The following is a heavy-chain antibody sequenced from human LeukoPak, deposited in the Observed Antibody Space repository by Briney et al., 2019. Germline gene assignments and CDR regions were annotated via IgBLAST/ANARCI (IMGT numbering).Heavy chain of an antibody. D-gene: IGHD1-26*01. V-gene: IGHV4-59*01. CDR2: IYYSGST. J-gene: IGHJ4*02. CDR1: GGSFSGYY. CDR3: ARDSGSSTFDY. Sequence: SETLSLTCAVYGGSFSGYYWSWIRQPRGKGLEWIGYIYYSGSTNYNPSLKSRVTISVDTSKNQFSLKLSSVTAADTAVYYCARDSGSSTFDYWGQGTLVTVSS.